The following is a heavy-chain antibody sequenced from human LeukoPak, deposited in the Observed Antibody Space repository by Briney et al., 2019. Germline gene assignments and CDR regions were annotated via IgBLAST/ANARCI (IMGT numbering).Heavy chain of an antibody. CDR1: GGSISSYY. V-gene: IGHV4-59*01. J-gene: IGHJ6*02. CDR2: IYYSGST. Sequence: SETLSLTCTVSGGSISSYYWSWIRQPPGKGLEWIGYIYYSGSTNYNPSLKSRVTISVDTSKNQFSLKLSSVTAADTAVYYCARDPPASGSYGMDVWGQGTAVTVSS. CDR3: ARDPPASGSYGMDV. D-gene: IGHD1-26*01.